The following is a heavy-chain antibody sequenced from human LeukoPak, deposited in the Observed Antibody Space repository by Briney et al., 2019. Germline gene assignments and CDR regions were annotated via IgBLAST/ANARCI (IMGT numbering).Heavy chain of an antibody. CDR2: INPNSGGT. D-gene: IGHD6-13*01. CDR3: ARAAAAGTSHDAFDI. V-gene: IGHV1-2*04. J-gene: IGHJ3*02. Sequence: ASVKVSCKTSGYIFTGYYIHWVRQAPGQGLEWMGWINPNSGGTNYAQKFQGWVTMTRDTSISTAYMELSRLRSDDTAVYYCARAAAAGTSHDAFDIWGQGTMVTVSS. CDR1: GYIFTGYY.